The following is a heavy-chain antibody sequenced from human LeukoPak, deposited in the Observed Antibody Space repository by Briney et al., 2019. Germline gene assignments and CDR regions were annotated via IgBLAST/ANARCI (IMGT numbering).Heavy chain of an antibody. V-gene: IGHV3-30*04. CDR2: ISYDGSNK. CDR1: GFTFSSYE. Sequence: PGGSLRLSCAASGFTFSSYEMNWVRQAPGKGLEWVAVISYDGSNKYYADSVKGRFTISRDNSKNTLYLQMNSLRADDTAVYYCAKDPTHFRVWDDYDTNILSHWGQGTLVTVSS. D-gene: IGHD4/OR15-4a*01. CDR3: AKDPTHFRVWDDYDTNILSH. J-gene: IGHJ4*02.